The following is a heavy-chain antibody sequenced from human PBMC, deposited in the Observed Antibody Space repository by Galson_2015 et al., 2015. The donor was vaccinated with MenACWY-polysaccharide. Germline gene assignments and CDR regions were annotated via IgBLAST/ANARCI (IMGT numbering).Heavy chain of an antibody. V-gene: IGHV3-49*02. CDR3: TRDERYSSSWYDPGGAFDI. Sequence: SVKGRFTISRDDSKSIAYLQMNSLKTEDTAVYYCTRDERYSSSWYDPGGAFDIWGQGTMVTVSS. D-gene: IGHD6-13*01. J-gene: IGHJ3*02.